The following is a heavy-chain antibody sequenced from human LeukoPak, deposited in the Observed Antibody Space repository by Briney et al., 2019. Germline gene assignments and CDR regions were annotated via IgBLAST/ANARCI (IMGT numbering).Heavy chain of an antibody. Sequence: GGSLRLSCEASGFTFSADWMHWVRQAPGKGLVWVSRINPAGGSTYYADSAKGRFSISRDNAKNTAYLQMNSLRAEDTAVYYCTRTENYGNFDSWGQGTLVTVSS. V-gene: IGHV3-74*01. CDR1: GFTFSADW. D-gene: IGHD1-7*01. CDR2: INPAGGST. CDR3: TRTENYGNFDS. J-gene: IGHJ4*02.